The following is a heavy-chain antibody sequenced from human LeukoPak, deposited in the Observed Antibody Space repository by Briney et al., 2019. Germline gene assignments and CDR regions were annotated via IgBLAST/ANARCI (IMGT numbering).Heavy chain of an antibody. Sequence: SETLSLTCTVSGGSISSGDYYWSWIRQPPGKGLEWIGYIYYSGSTYYNPSLKSRVTISVDTSKNQFSLKLSSVTAADTAVYYCARMGMYGSGRNWFDPWGQGTLVTVSS. J-gene: IGHJ5*02. CDR2: IYYSGST. D-gene: IGHD3-10*01. CDR1: GGSISSGDYY. CDR3: ARMGMYGSGRNWFDP. V-gene: IGHV4-30-4*01.